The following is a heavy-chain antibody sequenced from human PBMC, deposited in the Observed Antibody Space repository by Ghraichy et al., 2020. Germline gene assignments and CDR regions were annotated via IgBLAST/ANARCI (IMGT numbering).Heavy chain of an antibody. Sequence: AGSLRLSCAASGFTFGDYTMNWVRHAPGKGLQWVSFISGDSTANYYPDSVKGRFTISRDNAKNSLYLQMNSLRSEDRAVYYCARGRLAYGGCFDYWGQGTLVTVSS. J-gene: IGHJ4*02. CDR1: GFTFGDYT. D-gene: IGHD3-16*01. V-gene: IGHV3-48*04. CDR2: ISGDSTAN. CDR3: ARGRLAYGGCFDY.